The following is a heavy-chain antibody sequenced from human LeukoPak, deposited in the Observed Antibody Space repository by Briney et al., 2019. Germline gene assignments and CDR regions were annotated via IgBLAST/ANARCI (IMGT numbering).Heavy chain of an antibody. D-gene: IGHD4-11*01. CDR3: ARRATVTIPFGY. CDR1: GGSFSGYY. CDR2: INHSGST. J-gene: IGHJ4*02. Sequence: SETLSLTCAVYGGSFSGYYWSWIRQPPGKGLEWSGEINHSGSTNYNPSLKSRVAISVDKSKNQFSLKLSSVTAADTAVYYCARRATVTIPFGYWGQGTLVTVSS. V-gene: IGHV4-34*01.